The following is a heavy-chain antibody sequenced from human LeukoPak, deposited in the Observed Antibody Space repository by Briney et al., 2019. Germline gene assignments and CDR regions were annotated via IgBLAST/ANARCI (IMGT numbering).Heavy chain of an antibody. V-gene: IGHV1-46*01. CDR2: INPSGGST. CDR3: AREDGYNTGKYYFDY. CDR1: GYTFTSYY. Sequence: ASVKVSCKASGYTFTSYYMHWVRQAPGQGLEWMGTINPSGGSTSYAQKFQGRVTMTRDTSTSTVYMELSSLRSEDTAVYYCAREDGYNTGKYYFDYWGQGTLVTVSS. J-gene: IGHJ4*02. D-gene: IGHD5-24*01.